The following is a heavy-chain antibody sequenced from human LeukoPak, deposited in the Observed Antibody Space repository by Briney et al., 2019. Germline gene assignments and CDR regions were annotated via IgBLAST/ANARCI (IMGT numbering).Heavy chain of an antibody. J-gene: IGHJ4*02. V-gene: IGHV1-2*02. Sequence: ASVKVSCKASGYTFTGYYMHWVRQAPGQGLEWMGWINPNSGGTNYAQKFQGGVTMTRDTSISTAYMELSRLRSDDTAVYYCARSNSGSYYHFDYWGQGTLVTVSS. CDR1: GYTFTGYY. D-gene: IGHD1-26*01. CDR2: INPNSGGT. CDR3: ARSNSGSYYHFDY.